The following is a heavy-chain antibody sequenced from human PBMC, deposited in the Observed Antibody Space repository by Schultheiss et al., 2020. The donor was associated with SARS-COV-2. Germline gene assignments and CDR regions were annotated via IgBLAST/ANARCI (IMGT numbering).Heavy chain of an antibody. CDR2: IYYSGST. CDR3: AGTLRGSSDWPFDY. CDR1: GGSISSSSYY. D-gene: IGHD6-19*01. Sequence: SQTLSLTCTVSGGSISSSSYYWSWIRQPAGKGLEWIGRIYYSGSTNYNPSLKSRVTISVDTSKNQFSLKLSSVTAADTAVYYCAGTLRGSSDWPFDYWGQGTLVTVSS. J-gene: IGHJ4*02. V-gene: IGHV4-61*02.